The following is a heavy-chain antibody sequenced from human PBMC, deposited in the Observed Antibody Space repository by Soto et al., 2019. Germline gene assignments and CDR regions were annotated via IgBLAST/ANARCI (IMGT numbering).Heavy chain of an antibody. V-gene: IGHV1-8*02. J-gene: IGHJ6*01. CDR1: GYTFTTND. D-gene: IGHD3-3*01. Sequence: GASGKVSCKAFGYTFTTNDINWVRQAPGQGLEWLGWMDPNSGVAGYAQKFQGRVIMTRDTSTSTAHMELSGLTSEDTAVYYCGRERKFDFARKALAVWGQGNRVTLS. CDR2: MDPNSGVA. CDR3: GRERKFDFARKALAV.